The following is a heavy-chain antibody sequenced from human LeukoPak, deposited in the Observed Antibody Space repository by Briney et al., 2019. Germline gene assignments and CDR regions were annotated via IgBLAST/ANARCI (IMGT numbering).Heavy chain of an antibody. CDR2: ISRSGENI. CDR1: GFTLSSYS. J-gene: IGHJ4*02. Sequence: GGSLRLSCVVSGFTLSSYSMNWVRQPPGKGLECVAHISRSGENIQYADSVKGRFTISRDITKNSLYLQMNSLRDEDTAVYYCAKDEGRPEYWGQGTLVTVSS. CDR3: AKDEGRPEY. V-gene: IGHV3-48*02.